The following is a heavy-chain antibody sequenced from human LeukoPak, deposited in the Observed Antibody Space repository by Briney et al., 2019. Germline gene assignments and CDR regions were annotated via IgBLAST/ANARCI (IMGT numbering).Heavy chain of an antibody. V-gene: IGHV5-51*01. D-gene: IGHD4-17*01. CDR3: ASDDYGDYVL. CDR1: RYSSASYW. J-gene: IGHJ4*02. Sequence: GESLKISCKASRYSSASYWIAWVRQMPGKGLEWMGIIYPGDSDIIYSPSFQGQVTISADKSISTAYLQWCSLKASDTAMYYCASDDYGDYVLWGQGTLVTVSS. CDR2: IYPGDSDI.